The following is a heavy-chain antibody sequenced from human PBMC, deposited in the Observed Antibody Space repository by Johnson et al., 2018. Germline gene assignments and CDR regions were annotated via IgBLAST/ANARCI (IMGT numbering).Heavy chain of an antibody. Sequence: VQLVESGGGVVQPGRSLRLSCAASGFTFSSYAMSWVRQAPGKGLEWVSAISGSGGSTYYADSVKGRFTISRDNSKNTLYLQMNSLRAEDTAVYYCAGYSSPDYYYYYMDVWGKGTTVTVS. D-gene: IGHD6-13*01. J-gene: IGHJ6*03. V-gene: IGHV3-23*04. CDR1: GFTFSSYA. CDR2: ISGSGGST. CDR3: AGYSSPDYYYYYMDV.